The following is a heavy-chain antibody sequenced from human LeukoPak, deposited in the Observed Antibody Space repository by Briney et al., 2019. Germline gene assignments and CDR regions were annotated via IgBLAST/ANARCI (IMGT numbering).Heavy chain of an antibody. J-gene: IGHJ4*02. Sequence: PGGSLRLSCTASGFNFSNAWMSWVRQAPGKGHEWIGRIKSNGVGGTTEFAAPVKGRFTISRDDSRNTLYLQMNSLETEDTAVYYCTADGNCQTTSCYWGRGALVTVSS. V-gene: IGHV3-15*01. D-gene: IGHD2-2*01. CDR2: IKSNGVGGTT. CDR1: GFNFSNAW. CDR3: TADGNCQTTSCY.